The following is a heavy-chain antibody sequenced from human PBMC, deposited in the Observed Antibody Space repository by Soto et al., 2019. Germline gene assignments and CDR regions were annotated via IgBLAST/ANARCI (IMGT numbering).Heavy chain of an antibody. V-gene: IGHV4-34*01. CDR3: ARSSWYYYYYGMDV. CDR1: GGSFSGYY. J-gene: IGHJ6*02. D-gene: IGHD6-13*01. CDR2: INHSGST. Sequence: QVQLQQWGAGLLKPSETLSLTCAVYGGSFSGYYWSWIRQPPGKGLEWIGEINHSGSTNYNPSLKSRVTISVDTSKNQFSLKLSSVTAADTAVYYCARSSWYYYYYGMDVWGQGTTVTVSS.